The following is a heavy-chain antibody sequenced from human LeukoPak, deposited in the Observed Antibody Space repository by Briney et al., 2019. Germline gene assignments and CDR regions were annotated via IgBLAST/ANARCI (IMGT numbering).Heavy chain of an antibody. V-gene: IGHV3-23*01. Sequence: GGSLRLSCAASGFTFSTNGMNWVRQAPGKGLEWVSGISGSGGSTYYADSVKGRFTISRDNSKNTLYLQMNSLRAEDTAVYYCAKTRRDIVVIPDAPFDYWGQGTLVTVSS. J-gene: IGHJ4*02. CDR1: GFTFSTNG. CDR2: ISGSGGST. D-gene: IGHD2-2*01. CDR3: AKTRRDIVVIPDAPFDY.